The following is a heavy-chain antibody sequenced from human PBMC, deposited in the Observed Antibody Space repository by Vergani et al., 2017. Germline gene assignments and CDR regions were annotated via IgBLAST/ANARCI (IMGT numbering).Heavy chain of an antibody. D-gene: IGHD3-3*01. CDR2: VRSRANNYAT. J-gene: IGHJ1*01. CDR3: TTRPHYDFGNFQY. V-gene: IGHV3-73*02. Sequence: EVQLVESGGGLVQPGGSLKLSCETSGFAFSGSTIHWVRQASGKGLEWIGRVRSRANNYATDYAESVKDRFTISRDDSKNTAYLQMNSLKSEDTAVFYCTTRPHYDFGNFQYWGQGTLVIVSA. CDR1: GFAFSGST.